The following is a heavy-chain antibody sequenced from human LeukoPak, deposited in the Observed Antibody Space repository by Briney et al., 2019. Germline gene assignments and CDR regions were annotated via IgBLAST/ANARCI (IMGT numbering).Heavy chain of an antibody. CDR1: GYTFTGYY. J-gene: IGHJ6*02. D-gene: IGHD5-12*01. V-gene: IGHV1-2*02. CDR3: AREKSGSYYYYGMDV. CDR2: INPNSGGT. Sequence: ASVKVSCTASGYTFTGYYMHWVRQAPGQGLEWMGWINPNSGGTNYAQKFQGRVTMTRDTSISTAYMELSRLRSDDTAVYYCAREKSGSYYYYGMDVWGQGTTVTVSS.